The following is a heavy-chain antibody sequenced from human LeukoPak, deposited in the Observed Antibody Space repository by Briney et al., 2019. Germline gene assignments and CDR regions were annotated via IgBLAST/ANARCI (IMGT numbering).Heavy chain of an antibody. CDR3: ARDRVGGGADY. D-gene: IGHD1-26*01. V-gene: IGHV4-31*03. J-gene: IGHJ4*02. CDR2: IYYSGST. CDR1: GGSISSGGYY. Sequence: SETLSLTCTVSGGSISSGGYYWSWIRQHPGKGLEWIGYIYYSGSTYYNPSLKSRVTISVDTSKNQFSLKLSSVTAADTAVYYCARDRVGGGADYWGQGTLVTVSS.